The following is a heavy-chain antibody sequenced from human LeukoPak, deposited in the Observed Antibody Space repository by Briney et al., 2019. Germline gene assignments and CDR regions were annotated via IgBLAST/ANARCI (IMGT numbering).Heavy chain of an antibody. Sequence: ASVKVSCKASGYTFTSYYMHWVRQAPGQGLEWMGIINPSGGSTSYAQKFQGRVTMTRDTSTSTVYMELSSLRSEDTAVYYCARGSVGAVAGRDTDYWGQGTLVTVSS. CDR2: INPSGGST. V-gene: IGHV1-46*01. CDR3: ARGSVGAVAGRDTDY. J-gene: IGHJ4*02. CDR1: GYTFTSYY. D-gene: IGHD6-19*01.